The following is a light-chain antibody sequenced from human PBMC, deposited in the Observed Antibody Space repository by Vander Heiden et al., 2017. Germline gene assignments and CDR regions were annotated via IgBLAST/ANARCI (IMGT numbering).Light chain of an antibody. CDR2: GAS. CDR1: QSISSSS. CDR3: QQYGRSPPFT. V-gene: IGKV3-20*01. Sequence: IVLTQSPGTLSLSPGDGATLSCKASQSISSSSLAWYQQKPGQTPRLLIYGASSRATGIPDRFSGSGSGTDFTLTISRLEPEDFAVYYCQQYGRSPPFTFGPGTKVDI. J-gene: IGKJ3*01.